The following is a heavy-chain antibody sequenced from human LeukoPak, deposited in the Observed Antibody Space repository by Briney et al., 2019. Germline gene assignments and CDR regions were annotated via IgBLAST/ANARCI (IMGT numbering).Heavy chain of an antibody. CDR3: ASGEQFYGMDV. CDR1: GYTFSSYA. D-gene: IGHD3-3*01. V-gene: IGHV3-30-3*01. J-gene: IGHJ6*02. Sequence: GGSLRLSCAASGYTFSSYAMHWVRQAPGKGLEWVAVISYDGSNKYYADSVKGRFTISRDNSKNTLYLQMNSLRAEDTAVYYCASGEQFYGMDVWGQGTTVTVSS. CDR2: ISYDGSNK.